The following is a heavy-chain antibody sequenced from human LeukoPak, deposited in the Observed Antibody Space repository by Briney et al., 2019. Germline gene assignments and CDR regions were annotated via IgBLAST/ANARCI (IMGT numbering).Heavy chain of an antibody. J-gene: IGHJ6*02. Sequence: GGSLRLSCEASGFTFSTHWMTWVRQAPGKGLEWVASINPDGSGKYYVDSVKGRFTFSRDNAQESLYLQMNSLTAEDAAVYYCARGHYGMGVWSQGTTVTVSS. CDR2: INPDGSGK. CDR1: GFTFSTHW. V-gene: IGHV3-7*05. CDR3: ARGHYGMGV.